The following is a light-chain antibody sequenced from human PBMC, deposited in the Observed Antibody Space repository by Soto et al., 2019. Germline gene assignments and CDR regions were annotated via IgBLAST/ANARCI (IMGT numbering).Light chain of an antibody. V-gene: IGLV2-14*01. CDR1: SSDVGGYNY. CDR2: DVS. Sequence: QSALTQPASVSGSPGQSITISCTGGSSDVGGYNYVYWYQQHPGKAPKLMMYDVSNRASGVSNRFSGSKSGNTASLTISGLQAEDEADYYCSSYTSTSTYVFGTGTKVTVL. CDR3: SSYTSTSTYV. J-gene: IGLJ1*01.